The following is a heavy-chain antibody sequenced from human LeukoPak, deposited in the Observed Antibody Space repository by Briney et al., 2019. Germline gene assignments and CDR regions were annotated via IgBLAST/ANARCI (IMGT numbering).Heavy chain of an antibody. V-gene: IGHV1-3*03. CDR3: ARLSETYYYDSSGYSHLDY. D-gene: IGHD3-22*01. J-gene: IGHJ4*02. CDR2: INAGNGDT. CDR1: GYTLTDLS. Sequence: ASVKVSCKVSGYTLTDLSMHWVRQAPGQRLEWMGWINAGNGDTKYSQDFQGRVTMTRDTSASTAYMELSRLRSEDMAVYYCARLSETYYYDSSGYSHLDYWGQGTLVTVSS.